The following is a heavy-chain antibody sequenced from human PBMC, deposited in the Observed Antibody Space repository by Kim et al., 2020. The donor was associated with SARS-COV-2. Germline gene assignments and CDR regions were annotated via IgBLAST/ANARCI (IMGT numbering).Heavy chain of an antibody. V-gene: IGHV3-7*01. Sequence: GGSLRLSCAASGFTFRNYWMSWVRQAPGKGLEWVARIKQDGSERDYLDSVKGRFTISRDNAKNSLYLQMNSLRAEDTAVYFCARLGGVEVITLEDWYFDLWGRGTLVTVSS. CDR1: GFTFRNYW. CDR2: IKQDGSER. J-gene: IGHJ2*01. CDR3: ARLGGVEVITLEDWYFDL. D-gene: IGHD3-22*01.